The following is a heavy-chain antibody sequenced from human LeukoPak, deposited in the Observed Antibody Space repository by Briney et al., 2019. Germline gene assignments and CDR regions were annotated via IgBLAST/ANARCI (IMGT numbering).Heavy chain of an antibody. CDR1: GGSISSYY. J-gene: IGHJ5*02. D-gene: IGHD1-26*01. CDR3: ARIDSGSYSGWFDP. V-gene: IGHV4-59*01. CDR2: TYYSGST. Sequence: SETLSLTCTVSGGSISSYYWSWIRRPPGKGLEWIGYTYYSGSTNYNPSLKSRVSISVDTSKNQFSLKLSSVTAADTAVYYCARIDSGSYSGWFDPWGQGTLVTVSS.